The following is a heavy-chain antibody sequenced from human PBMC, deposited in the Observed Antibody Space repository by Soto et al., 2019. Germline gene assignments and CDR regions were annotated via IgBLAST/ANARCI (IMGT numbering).Heavy chain of an antibody. V-gene: IGHV3-33*01. CDR1: GFAFSDYG. CDR2: IFYDGSHK. D-gene: IGHD4-17*01. CDR3: ARRRSTVTTPWFYHGMDV. J-gene: IGHJ6*02. Sequence: QVRLEESGGGVVQPGRSLRLSCTASGFAFSDYGMHWVRQAPGKGLEWVAIIFYDGSHKYYADSVKGRFTISRDNSRNTVELQMNSLRAEDTATYFCARRRSTVTTPWFYHGMDVWGRGTTVTVSS.